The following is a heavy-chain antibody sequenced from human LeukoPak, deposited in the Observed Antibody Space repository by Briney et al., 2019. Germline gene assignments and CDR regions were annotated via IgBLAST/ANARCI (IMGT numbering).Heavy chain of an antibody. CDR3: AKDQEKDHYYGSGSGY. J-gene: IGHJ4*02. CDR1: GFTFSSYA. CDR2: ISGSSGST. Sequence: VWSLRLSCAASGFTFSSYAMSRVRQAPGKGLDRVSAISGSSGSTYYADSVKGRFTISRDNSKTTLYVQMNSLRAEDTAVYYCAKDQEKDHYYGSGSGYWGQGTLVTVSS. D-gene: IGHD3-10*01. V-gene: IGHV3-23*01.